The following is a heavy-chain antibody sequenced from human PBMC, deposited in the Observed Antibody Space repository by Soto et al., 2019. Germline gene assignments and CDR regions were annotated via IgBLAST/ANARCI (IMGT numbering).Heavy chain of an antibody. J-gene: IGHJ4*02. D-gene: IGHD6-13*01. CDR2: INQSGST. Sequence: QVQLQQWGAGLLKPSETLSLTCAVYGGSFSGYYWSWIRQPPGKGLEWIGEINQSGSTNYNPSLKSRVTISADTSKNQFSLKLSSVTAADTAVYYCARGQQQLVLAYWGQGTLVTVSS. CDR3: ARGQQQLVLAY. CDR1: GGSFSGYY. V-gene: IGHV4-34*01.